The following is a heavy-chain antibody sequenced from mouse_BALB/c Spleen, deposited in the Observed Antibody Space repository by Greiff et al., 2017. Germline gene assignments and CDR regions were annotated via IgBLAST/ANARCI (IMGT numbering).Heavy chain of an antibody. Sequence: VQLQQSGAELMKPGASVKISCKATGYTFSSYWIEWVKQRPGHGLEWIGEILPGSGSTNYNEKFKGKATFTADTSSNTAYMQLSSLTSEDSAVYYCAYYGNPAWFAYWGQGTLVTVSA. CDR1: GYTFSSYW. CDR2: ILPGSGST. D-gene: IGHD2-1*01. V-gene: IGHV1-9*01. J-gene: IGHJ3*01. CDR3: AYYGNPAWFAY.